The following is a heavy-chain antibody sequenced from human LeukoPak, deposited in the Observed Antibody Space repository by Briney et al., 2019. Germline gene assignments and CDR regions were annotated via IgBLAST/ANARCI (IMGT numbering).Heavy chain of an antibody. V-gene: IGHV4-39*01. Sequence: SQTLSLTCTVSGGSLSSSSYYWGWIRQPPGKGLEWIGSIYYSGSTYYNPSLKSRVTISVDTSKNQFSLKLSSVTAADTAVYYCARRYGDTDYWGQGTLVTVSS. CDR3: ARRYGDTDY. CDR2: IYYSGST. D-gene: IGHD4-17*01. CDR1: GGSLSSSSYY. J-gene: IGHJ4*02.